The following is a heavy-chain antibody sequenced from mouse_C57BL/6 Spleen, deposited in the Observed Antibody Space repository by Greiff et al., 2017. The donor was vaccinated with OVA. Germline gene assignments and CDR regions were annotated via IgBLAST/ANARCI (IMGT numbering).Heavy chain of an antibody. Sequence: VQLQQPGAELVMPGASVKLSCKASGYTFTSYWMHWVKQRPGQGLEWIGEIDPSDSYTNYNQKFKGKSTLTVDKSSSTAYMQLSSLTSEDSAVYYCARNNYGSSYYYWGQGTTLTVSS. J-gene: IGHJ2*01. CDR2: IDPSDSYT. D-gene: IGHD1-1*01. V-gene: IGHV1-69*01. CDR3: ARNNYGSSYYY. CDR1: GYTFTSYW.